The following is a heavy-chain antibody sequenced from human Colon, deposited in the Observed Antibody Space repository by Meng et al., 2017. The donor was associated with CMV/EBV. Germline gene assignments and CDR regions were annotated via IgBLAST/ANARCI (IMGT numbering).Heavy chain of an antibody. J-gene: IGHJ4*02. CDR1: VSRGRCY. Sequence: VSRGRCYWSWIRQPPGQGMEWIGYVYYNGRTKYNPSLKSRVTTSRDTSKNQFSLTVRSLTAADTAVYYCARSIYDSWSGYLTMFDHWGQGALVTVSS. CDR2: VYYNGRT. V-gene: IGHV4-61*01. D-gene: IGHD3-3*01. CDR3: ARSIYDSWSGYLTMFDH.